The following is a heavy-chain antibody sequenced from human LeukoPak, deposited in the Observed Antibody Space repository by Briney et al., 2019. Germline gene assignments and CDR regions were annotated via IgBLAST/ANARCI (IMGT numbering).Heavy chain of an antibody. CDR3: ARDSRVVVINVWFDP. CDR2: LSSSSSYI. J-gene: IGHJ5*02. CDR1: GFTFQSHS. V-gene: IGHV3-21*01. D-gene: IGHD3-22*01. Sequence: PGGSLRLSCAASGFTFQSHSLNWVPQAPGKGLGWVSSLSSSSSYIYYADSVKGRFTISRDNAKNSLYLQMNSLRAEDTAVYYCARDSRVVVINVWFDPWGQGTLVTVSS.